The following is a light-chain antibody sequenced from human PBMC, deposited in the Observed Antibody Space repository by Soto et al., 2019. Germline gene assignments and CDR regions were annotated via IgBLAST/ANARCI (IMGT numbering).Light chain of an antibody. CDR3: SSYTSSSTIL. V-gene: IGLV2-14*01. CDR1: SSDVGGYNY. J-gene: IGLJ2*01. Sequence: QSALTQPASVSGPPGQSITISCTGTSSDVGGYNYVSWYQQQPGKAPKLIIHGVTNRPSGVSNRFSASKFGNTASLTISGLQAEDEANYYCSSYTSSSTILFGGGTKLTVL. CDR2: GVT.